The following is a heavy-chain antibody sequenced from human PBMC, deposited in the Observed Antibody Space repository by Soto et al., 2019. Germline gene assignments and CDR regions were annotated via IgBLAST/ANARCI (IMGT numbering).Heavy chain of an antibody. Sequence: SETLSLTCAVYGGSFSGYYWSWIRQPPGKGLEWIGEINHSGSTNYNPSLKSRVTISVDTPKNQFSLKLSSVTAADTAVYYCARDGGDYFDYWGQGTLVTVSS. CDR1: GGSFSGYY. CDR2: INHSGST. V-gene: IGHV4-34*01. D-gene: IGHD3-16*01. CDR3: ARDGGDYFDY. J-gene: IGHJ4*02.